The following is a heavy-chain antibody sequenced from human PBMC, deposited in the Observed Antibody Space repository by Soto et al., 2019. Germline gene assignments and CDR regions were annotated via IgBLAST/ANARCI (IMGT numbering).Heavy chain of an antibody. CDR3: ATHGWDL. J-gene: IGHJ5*02. D-gene: IGHD6-19*01. CDR1: GFTFSRSD. V-gene: IGHV3-23*01. CDR2: FNGGRT. Sequence: EVQLLESGGGLVQPGGSLRLSCAASGFTFSRSDMSWVRQAPGKGLEWVSAFNGGRTFYGDSVEGRFTVSRDDSKDTLYLQMNSLRVDDTAIYYCATHGWDLWGQGTLVTVSS.